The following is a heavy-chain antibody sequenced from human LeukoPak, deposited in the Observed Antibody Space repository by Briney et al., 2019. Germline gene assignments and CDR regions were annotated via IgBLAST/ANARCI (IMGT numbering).Heavy chain of an antibody. D-gene: IGHD4-17*01. CDR3: ARGRDDYGDPLDY. CDR2: INAGNGNT. V-gene: IGHV1-3*01. J-gene: IGHJ4*02. CDR1: GYTFTSYA. Sequence: GASAKVSCKASGYTFTSYAMHWVRQDPGQRLEWMGWINAGNGNTKYSQKFQGRVTITGDTSASTAYMELSSLRSEDTAVYYCARGRDDYGDPLDYWGQGTLVTVSS.